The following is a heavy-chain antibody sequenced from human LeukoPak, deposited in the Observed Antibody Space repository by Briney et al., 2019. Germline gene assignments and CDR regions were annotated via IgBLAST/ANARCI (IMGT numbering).Heavy chain of an antibody. D-gene: IGHD5-18*01. Sequence: GGSLRLFCAASGFTFSSYGMHWVRQAPGKGLEWVAFIRYDGSNKYYADSVKGRFTISRDNSKNTLYLQMNSLRAEDTAVYYCAKDRVTRGYSYGTDAFDIWGQGTMVTVSS. J-gene: IGHJ3*02. CDR3: AKDRVTRGYSYGTDAFDI. CDR1: GFTFSSYG. V-gene: IGHV3-30*02. CDR2: IRYDGSNK.